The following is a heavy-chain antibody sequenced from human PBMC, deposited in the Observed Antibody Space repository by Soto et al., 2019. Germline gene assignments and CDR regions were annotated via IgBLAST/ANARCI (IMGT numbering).Heavy chain of an antibody. J-gene: IGHJ4*02. CDR3: AKRPGLAHFYY. V-gene: IGHV3-23*01. CDR2: ISSSGGST. Sequence: PGGSLRLSCAASGFTFSNYAMSWVRQAPGKGLEWVSAISSSGGSTYYADSVKGRFTISRDNSKDTLYLQMNSLRAEDTAVYYCAKRPGLAHFYYWGQRTLVTVSS. CDR1: GFTFSNYA. D-gene: IGHD6-25*01.